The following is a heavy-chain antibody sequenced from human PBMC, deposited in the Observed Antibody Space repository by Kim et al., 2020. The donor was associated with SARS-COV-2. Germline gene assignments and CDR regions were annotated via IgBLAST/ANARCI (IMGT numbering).Heavy chain of an antibody. D-gene: IGHD2-2*01. J-gene: IGHJ3*02. CDR3: AKARLNIVVVPEDAFDI. CDR2: ISGSGGST. CDR1: GFTFSSYA. V-gene: IGHV3-23*01. Sequence: GGSLRLSCAASGFTFSSYAMSWVRQAPGKGLEWVSAISGSGGSTYYADSVKGRFTISRDNSKNTLYLQMNSLRAEDTAVYYCAKARLNIVVVPEDAFDIWGQGTMVTVSS.